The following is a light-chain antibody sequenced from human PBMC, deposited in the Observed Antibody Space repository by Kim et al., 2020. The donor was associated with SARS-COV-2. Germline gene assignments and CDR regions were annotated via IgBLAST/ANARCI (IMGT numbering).Light chain of an antibody. Sequence: DIGMTQTPLSSPVTLGQRASISCRSNESFVNRDGNTYLSWLQQRPGQHPRLLIYKISQRFSGVPDRFSGSGAGKDFTLKISRVEADDVGVYYCMQATQFPRTFGQGTKLEIK. CDR2: KIS. CDR3: MQATQFPRT. CDR1: ESFVNRDGNTY. V-gene: IGKV2-24*01. J-gene: IGKJ2*01.